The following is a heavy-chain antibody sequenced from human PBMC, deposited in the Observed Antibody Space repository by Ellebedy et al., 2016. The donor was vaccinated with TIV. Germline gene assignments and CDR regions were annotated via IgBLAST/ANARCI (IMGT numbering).Heavy chain of an antibody. D-gene: IGHD5-24*01. V-gene: IGHV3-64D*09. CDR2: VNSNGDTT. J-gene: IGHJ1*01. CDR1: GFTFSSYA. Sequence: GESLKISCSASGFTFSSYAMHCVRQAPGKGLEYVSAVNSNGDTTYYADSVKGRFTISRDNSKNTLFLQMSSLRPEDTAVYYCVESNSSTFYHWGQGTLVTVSS. CDR3: VESNSSTFYH.